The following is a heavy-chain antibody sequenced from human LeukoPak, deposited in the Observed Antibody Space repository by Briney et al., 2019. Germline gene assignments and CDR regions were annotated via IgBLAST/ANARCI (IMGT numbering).Heavy chain of an antibody. CDR1: GGTFISYA. CDR3: ARHEVGATRLFDY. D-gene: IGHD1-26*01. Sequence: ASVKVSCKASGGTFISYAISWVRQAPGQGLEWMGGIIPIFGTANYAQKFQGRVTITADKSTSTAYMELSSLRSEDTAVYYCARHEVGATRLFDYWGQGTLVTVSS. J-gene: IGHJ4*02. CDR2: IIPIFGTA. V-gene: IGHV1-69*06.